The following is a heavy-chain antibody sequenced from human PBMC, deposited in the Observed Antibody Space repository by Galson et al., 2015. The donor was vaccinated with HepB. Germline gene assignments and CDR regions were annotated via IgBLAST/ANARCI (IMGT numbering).Heavy chain of an antibody. J-gene: IGHJ4*02. CDR2: INAGNGNR. V-gene: IGHV1-3*01. D-gene: IGHD4-17*01. CDR3: AREQDYGVVGNS. CDR1: GYTFTSYA. Sequence: SVKVSCKASGYTFTSYAIHWVRQAPGQGLEWMGWINAGNGNRKFSQNFQDRVTLTRDTSARTVYMELSGLRSEDTAVYYCAREQDYGVVGNSCGQGPLVTVSA.